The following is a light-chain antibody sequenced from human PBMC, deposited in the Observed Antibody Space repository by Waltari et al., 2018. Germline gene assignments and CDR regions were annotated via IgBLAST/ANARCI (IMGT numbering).Light chain of an antibody. CDR3: QQRSVWPPT. J-gene: IGKJ2*01. V-gene: IGKV3-11*01. Sequence: EIVLTQSPATLSVSPGEGATLTCRVSQSVGRSLAWIQQKPGQAPRIVIYAASFRATGIPTRFSGSGSGTDFTLTISSLEAEDFAIYYCQQRSVWPPTFGRGTKLEI. CDR1: QSVGRS. CDR2: AAS.